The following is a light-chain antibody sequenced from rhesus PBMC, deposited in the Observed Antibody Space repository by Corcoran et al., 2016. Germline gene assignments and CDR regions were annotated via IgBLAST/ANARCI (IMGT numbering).Light chain of an antibody. J-gene: IGKJ4*01. CDR1: ESVGSY. V-gene: IGKV3-40*03. CDR2: SAY. CDR3: QQYNDLLLT. Sequence: EIVMTQSPATLSLSPGETATLSCRASESVGSYLAWYQRKPGQAPKFLVQSAYFRATGIPDRFSGSGSRTECTLTISSLEPEDVGVYHCQQYNDLLLTFGGGTKVEIE.